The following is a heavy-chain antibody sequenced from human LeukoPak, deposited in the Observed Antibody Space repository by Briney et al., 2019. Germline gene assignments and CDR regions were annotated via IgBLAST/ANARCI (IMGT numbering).Heavy chain of an antibody. CDR1: GGSISGSSSY. CDR3: ARRPPALGAFDI. CDR2: IYYSDSGQM. Sequence: NPSETLSLTCTVSGGSISGSSSYWGWIRQSPGRGLEWIGSIYYSDSGQMFYNPSLKGRVTMSADTSKSQFSLRVTSVTAADTAMYYCARRPPALGAFDIWGQGAMVSVSS. J-gene: IGHJ3*02. V-gene: IGHV4-39*01.